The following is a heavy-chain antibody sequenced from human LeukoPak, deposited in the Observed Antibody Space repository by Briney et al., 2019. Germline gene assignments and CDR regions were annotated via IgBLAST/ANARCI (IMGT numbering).Heavy chain of an antibody. V-gene: IGHV1-18*01. D-gene: IGHD3-3*01. CDR3: ARVYYDFWSGYEYDAFDI. CDR2: ISAYNGNT. CDR1: GYTFTSYG. J-gene: IGHJ3*02. Sequence: ASVKVSCKASGYTFTSYGITWVRQAPRQGLEWMGWISAYNGNTNYARRLQGRVTMTTDTSTNTAYMELRSLRSDDTAVYYCARVYYDFWSGYEYDAFDIWGQGTMVTVS.